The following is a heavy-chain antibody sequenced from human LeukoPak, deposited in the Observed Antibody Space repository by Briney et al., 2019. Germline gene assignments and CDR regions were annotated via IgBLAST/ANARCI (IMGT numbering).Heavy chain of an antibody. CDR1: GGSISSYY. V-gene: IGHV4-59*08. CDR2: IYYSGNT. CDR3: ARRGYYDSGGYYGY. J-gene: IGHJ4*02. D-gene: IGHD3-22*01. Sequence: SETLSLTCTVSGGSISSYYWSWIRQPPGKGLEWIGYIYYSGNTNYNPSLKSRVTISVDKPKNHFSLRLSSVTAADTAVYYCARRGYYDSGGYYGYWGQGTLVTVSS.